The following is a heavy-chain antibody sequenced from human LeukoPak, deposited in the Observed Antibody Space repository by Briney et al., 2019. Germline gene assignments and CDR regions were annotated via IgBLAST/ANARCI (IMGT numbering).Heavy chain of an antibody. Sequence: PSETLSLTCAVYGGSFRDHSWSWIRQPPGQGLEWIAEINHSGSTNYKPSLKSRVTISLDTSKNQFSLKLSPVTAADTAVYYCARVGSGYDSYYFDYSGQGTLVTVSS. CDR2: INHSGST. J-gene: IGHJ4*02. CDR1: GGSFRDHS. V-gene: IGHV4-34*01. D-gene: IGHD5-12*01. CDR3: ARVGSGYDSYYFDY.